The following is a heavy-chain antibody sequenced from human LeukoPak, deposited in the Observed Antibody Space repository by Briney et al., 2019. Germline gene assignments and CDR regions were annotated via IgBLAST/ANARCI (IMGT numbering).Heavy chain of an antibody. CDR1: GGSVSSGSYY. D-gene: IGHD3-10*01. J-gene: IGHJ4*02. Sequence: PSETLSLTCTVSGGSVSSGSYYWSWIRQLPGKGLEWIGYIYYSGSTNYNPSLKSRVTISVDTSKNQFSLKLSSVTAADTAVYYCARVSYYGSGSYFLDYWGQGTLVTVSS. CDR2: IYYSGST. V-gene: IGHV4-61*01. CDR3: ARVSYYGSGSYFLDY.